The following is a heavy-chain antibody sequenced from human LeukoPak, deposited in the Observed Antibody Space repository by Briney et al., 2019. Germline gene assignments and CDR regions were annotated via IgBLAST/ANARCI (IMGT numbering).Heavy chain of an antibody. CDR2: IKQDGSEK. CDR3: AREGEITIFGVAT. J-gene: IGHJ4*02. CDR1: GFTFSSYA. V-gene: IGHV3-7*01. Sequence: PGGSLRLSCAVSGFTFSSYAMSWVRQAPGKGLEWVANIKQDGSEKYYVDSVKGRFTISRDNAKNSLYLQMNSLRAEDTAVYYCAREGEITIFGVATGGQGTLVTVSS. D-gene: IGHD3-3*01.